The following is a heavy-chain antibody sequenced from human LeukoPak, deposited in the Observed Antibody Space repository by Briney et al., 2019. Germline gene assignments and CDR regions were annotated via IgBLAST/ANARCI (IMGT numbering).Heavy chain of an antibody. Sequence: GGSLRLSCAASGFTFSSYWMHWVRQAPGKGLVWVSRINSDGSSTNYADSVKGRFTISRDNSKNTLYLQMNSLRAEDTAVYYCARTQQYSSGWYPGAFDIWGQGTMVTVSS. CDR1: GFTFSSYW. D-gene: IGHD6-19*01. V-gene: IGHV3-74*01. J-gene: IGHJ3*02. CDR2: INSDGSST. CDR3: ARTQQYSSGWYPGAFDI.